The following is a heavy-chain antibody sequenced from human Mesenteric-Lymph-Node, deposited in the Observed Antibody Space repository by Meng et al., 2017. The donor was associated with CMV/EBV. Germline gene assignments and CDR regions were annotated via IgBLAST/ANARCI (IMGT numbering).Heavy chain of an antibody. CDR1: GFPFDYYW. CDR2: IDPGATET. Sequence: GESLKISCAASGFPFDYYWMTWVRQAPGKGLQWVANIDPGATETNYVDSVKGRFTVSRDNSKNTLYVQMNSLRAEDTAVYYCAKEAGFDYWGQGTLVTVSS. D-gene: IGHD6-19*01. V-gene: IGHV3-7*01. J-gene: IGHJ4*02. CDR3: AKEAGFDY.